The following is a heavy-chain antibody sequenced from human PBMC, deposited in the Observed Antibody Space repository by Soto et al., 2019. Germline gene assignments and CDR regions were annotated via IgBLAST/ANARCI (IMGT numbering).Heavy chain of an antibody. V-gene: IGHV3-73*01. Sequence: ESLRLSCAASGFAFSGSAMYWVRQASGKGPEWVGRIRSKGHNYATEYAASVKGRFTISRDDSKNTAYLQMNSLQTEDTAVYYCTRDLFSYDYSGILWFDPWGQGTQVTVSS. CDR1: GFAFSGSA. J-gene: IGHJ5*02. D-gene: IGHD3-16*01. CDR3: TRDLFSYDYSGILWFDP. CDR2: IRSKGHNYAT.